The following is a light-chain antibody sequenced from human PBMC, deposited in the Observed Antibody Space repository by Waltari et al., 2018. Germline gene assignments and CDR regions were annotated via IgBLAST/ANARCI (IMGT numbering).Light chain of an antibody. CDR3: SSFTTIGTLVV. Sequence: QSALTQPASVSGSPGQSITISCTGTSSDVGGYNPVSWYQQQPGKAPKLLILEVTNRPSGISNRFSGSKSGNTASLTISGLQAEDEGEYYCSSFTTIGTLVVFGGGTKVTVL. CDR2: EVT. J-gene: IGLJ2*01. V-gene: IGLV2-14*01. CDR1: SSDVGGYNP.